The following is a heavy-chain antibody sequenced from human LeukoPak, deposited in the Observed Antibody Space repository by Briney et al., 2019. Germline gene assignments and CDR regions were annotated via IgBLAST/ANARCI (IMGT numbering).Heavy chain of an antibody. J-gene: IGHJ4*02. V-gene: IGHV4-59*01. CDR2: IYYSGST. CDR1: GVSISSYY. Sequence: SETLSLTCAVSGVSISSYYWSWIRQPPGKGLEWIGYIYYSGSTNYNPSLKSRVTISVDTSKNQFSLKLSSVTAADTAVYYCARGKYHYDSRPVAGWYFDYWGQGTLVTVSS. CDR3: ARGKYHYDSRPVAGWYFDY. D-gene: IGHD3-22*01.